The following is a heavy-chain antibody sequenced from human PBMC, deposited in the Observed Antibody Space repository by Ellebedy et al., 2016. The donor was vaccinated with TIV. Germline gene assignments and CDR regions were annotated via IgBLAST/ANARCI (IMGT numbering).Heavy chain of an antibody. CDR2: ISTNGVTA. J-gene: IGHJ3*02. Sequence: GESLKISCSASGFPFSTYSIHWVRQAPGEGLEYVSTISTNGVTAFYADSVRARFIISRDNSRNSVYVQMSSLRAEDTAVYYCVREGVPRGFDIWGQGTMVTVSS. CDR3: VREGVPRGFDI. V-gene: IGHV3-64*05. D-gene: IGHD2-2*01. CDR1: GFPFSTYS.